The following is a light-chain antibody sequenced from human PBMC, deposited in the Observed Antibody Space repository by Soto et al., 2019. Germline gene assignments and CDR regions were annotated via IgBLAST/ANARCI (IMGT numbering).Light chain of an antibody. J-gene: IGKJ3*01. CDR2: DAS. V-gene: IGKV3-20*01. CDR1: QSVTRNS. CDR3: QQFGTSPGT. Sequence: EIVLTQSPGTLSLSPGERATLSCRASQSVTRNSLAWYQHKLGQAPRLLIYDASSRATGIPDRFSGSGSGTDFTLTISRLEPEDFAVYFCQQFGTSPGTFGPGTKVDI.